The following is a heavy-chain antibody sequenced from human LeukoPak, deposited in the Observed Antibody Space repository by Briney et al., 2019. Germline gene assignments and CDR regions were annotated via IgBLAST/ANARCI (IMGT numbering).Heavy chain of an antibody. CDR1: GFTFSSYA. V-gene: IGHV3-30-3*01. CDR2: ISYDGSNK. Sequence: GGSLRLSCAASGFTFSSYAMHWVRQAPGKGLEWVAVISYDGSNKYYADSVKGRFTISRDNAKNSLYLQMNSLRAEDTAMYYCARILTTGTTVSYWGQGTLVTVSS. D-gene: IGHD1-1*01. J-gene: IGHJ4*02. CDR3: ARILTTGTTVSY.